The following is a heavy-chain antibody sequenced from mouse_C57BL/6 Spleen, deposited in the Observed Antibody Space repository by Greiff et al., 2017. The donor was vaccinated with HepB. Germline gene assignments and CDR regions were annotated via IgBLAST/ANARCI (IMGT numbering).Heavy chain of an antibody. D-gene: IGHD2-9*01. CDR3: ARPLLWLRRAMDY. Sequence: VKLVESGAELVKPGASVKLSCKASGYTFTSYWMQWVEQRPGQGLEWIGEIDPSDSYTNYNQKFKGKATLTVDTSSSTAYMQLSSLTSEDSAVYYCARPLLWLRRAMDYWGQGTSVTVSS. CDR1: GYTFTSYW. V-gene: IGHV1-50*01. J-gene: IGHJ4*01. CDR2: IDPSDSYT.